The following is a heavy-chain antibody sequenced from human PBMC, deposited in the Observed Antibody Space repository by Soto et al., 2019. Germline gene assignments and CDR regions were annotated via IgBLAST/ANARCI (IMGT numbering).Heavy chain of an antibody. J-gene: IGHJ5*02. D-gene: IGHD6-13*01. Sequence: QVQLQESGPGLVKPSGTLSLTCAVSGGSISSSNWWSWVRQPPGKGLEWIGEIYRSGSTNYNPSLKSRVSIPVDKSKNQFSLKLSSVTAADTAVYYCARVIATAVHWFDPWGQGTLVTVSS. CDR1: GGSISSSNW. CDR2: IYRSGST. CDR3: ARVIATAVHWFDP. V-gene: IGHV4-4*02.